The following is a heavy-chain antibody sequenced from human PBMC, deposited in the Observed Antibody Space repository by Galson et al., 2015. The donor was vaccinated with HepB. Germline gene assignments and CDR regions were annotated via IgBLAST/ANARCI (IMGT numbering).Heavy chain of an antibody. CDR1: GYTFTSYG. J-gene: IGHJ6*03. CDR2: ISAYNGNT. V-gene: IGHV1-18*01. Sequence: SVKVSCKAPGYTFTSYGISWVRQAPGQGLEWMGWISAYNGNTNYAQKLQGRVTMTTDTSTSTAYMELRSLRSDDTAVYYCARDPTHEAYYYDSSGYLGMGNHPLMDVWGKGTTVTVSS. CDR3: ARDPTHEAYYYDSSGYLGMGNHPLMDV. D-gene: IGHD3-22*01.